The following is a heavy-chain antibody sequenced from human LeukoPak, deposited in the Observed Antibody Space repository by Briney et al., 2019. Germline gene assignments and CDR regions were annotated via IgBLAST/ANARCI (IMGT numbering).Heavy chain of an antibody. Sequence: ASVKVSCKASGGTFSSYAISWVRQAPGQGLEWMGGIIPIFGTANYAQKFQGRVTITADKSTSTAYMELSSLRSEDTAVYYCANLTYDILTGYYKGYFDYWGQGTLVTVSS. CDR3: ANLTYDILTGYYKGYFDY. CDR2: IIPIFGTA. V-gene: IGHV1-69*06. D-gene: IGHD3-9*01. CDR1: GGTFSSYA. J-gene: IGHJ4*02.